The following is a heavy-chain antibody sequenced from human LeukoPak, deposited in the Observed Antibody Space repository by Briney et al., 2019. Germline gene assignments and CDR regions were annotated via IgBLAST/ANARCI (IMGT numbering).Heavy chain of an antibody. J-gene: IGHJ4*02. V-gene: IGHV3-9*01. CDR3: AKDSGYDYRGNGFDY. D-gene: IGHD5-12*01. Sequence: PGRSLRLSCAASGFTFDDYAMHWVRQAPGKGLEWVSGISWNSGSIGYADSVKGRFTISRDNAKNSLYLQMNSLRAEDTALYYCAKDSGYDYRGNGFDYWGQGTLVTVSS. CDR2: ISWNSGSI. CDR1: GFTFDDYA.